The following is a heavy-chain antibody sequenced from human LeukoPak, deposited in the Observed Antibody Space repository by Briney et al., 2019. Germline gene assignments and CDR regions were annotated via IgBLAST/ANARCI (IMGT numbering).Heavy chain of an antibody. CDR3: ARDHNYGGFDY. CDR1: GGTFSSHA. V-gene: IGHV1-69*01. Sequence: ASVKVPCKASGGTFSSHAISWVRQAPAQGLQWMGQIVPMFGTANYAQKFQGRVTITADESTSTVYMDLSSLISEDTAVYYCARDHNYGGFDYWGQGTLVTVSS. J-gene: IGHJ4*02. CDR2: IVPMFGTA. D-gene: IGHD4-23*01.